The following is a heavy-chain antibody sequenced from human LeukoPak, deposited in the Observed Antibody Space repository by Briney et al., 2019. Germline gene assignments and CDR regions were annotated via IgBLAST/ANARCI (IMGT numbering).Heavy chain of an antibody. CDR1: GYTFTGYY. J-gene: IGHJ4*02. CDR3: ARVAAGNHFDY. D-gene: IGHD6-13*01. CDR2: INPSSGGT. V-gene: IGHV1-2*02. Sequence: ASVKVSCKASGYTFTGYYIHWVRQAPGQGLEWMGWINPSSGGTNYAQKFQGRVTLTRDTSISTAYMELSRLKSDDTAVYFCARVAAGNHFDYWGQGTLVTVSS.